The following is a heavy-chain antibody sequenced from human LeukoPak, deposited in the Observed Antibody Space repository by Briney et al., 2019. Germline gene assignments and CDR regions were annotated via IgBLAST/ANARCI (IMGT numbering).Heavy chain of an antibody. CDR2: ITTSSIYK. CDR3: AKTTVTLPYYMDV. D-gene: IGHD4-11*01. J-gene: IGHJ6*03. Sequence: GGSLRLSCAASGFTFSSYNMNWVRQAPGKGLEWVSSITTSSIYKYYGDSVKGRFTISRDNAKKSLYLQMNSLRAEDTAVYYCAKTTVTLPYYMDVWGKGTTVTVSS. V-gene: IGHV3-21*01. CDR1: GFTFSSYN.